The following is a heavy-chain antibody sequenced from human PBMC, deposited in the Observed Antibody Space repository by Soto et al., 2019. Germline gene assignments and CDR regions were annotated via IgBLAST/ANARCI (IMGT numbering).Heavy chain of an antibody. Sequence: QVQLVESGGGVVKPGRSLRLSCIASGFIFNDYGMHWVRQAPGKGLEWVAGIWYDGRNQYYAYSVKGRLTISRDNCRNTQSLEVTSLRVEDTAVYYCARGRSRYSDYDWAYWGQGTQVTVSS. CDR1: GFIFNDYG. J-gene: IGHJ4*02. V-gene: IGHV3-33*01. CDR3: ARGRSRYSDYDWAY. CDR2: IWYDGRNQ. D-gene: IGHD5-12*01.